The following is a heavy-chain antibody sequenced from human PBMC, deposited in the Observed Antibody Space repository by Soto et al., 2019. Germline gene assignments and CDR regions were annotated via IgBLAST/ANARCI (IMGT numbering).Heavy chain of an antibody. J-gene: IGHJ4*02. CDR3: PRGEERVAMASVY. CDR1: GCSISTNC. D-gene: IGHD5-18*01. Sequence: PSETLSLTCTVSGCSISTNCWSWIRQPPGEGLEWIGYIYYRVSTNYNPSLKRRVPISVDTPQNQSSLKLGSVAVTTPAGYYCPRGEERVAMASVYWGQGTLVTVS. V-gene: IGHV4-59*01. CDR2: IYYRVST.